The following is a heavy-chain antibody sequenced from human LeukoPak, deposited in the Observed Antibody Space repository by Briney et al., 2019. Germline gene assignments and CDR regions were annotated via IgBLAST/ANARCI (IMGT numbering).Heavy chain of an antibody. V-gene: IGHV3-7*01. Sequence: GGSLRLSCAASGITLIGRWMTWVRQAPGKGLEWVATIKDEGSNTYYVDSVKGRFTISRDNAKNSLYLQMTNLRVEDTAVYYCVDLGSSDCGQGTLVTVSS. CDR1: GITLIGRW. CDR3: VDLGSSD. J-gene: IGHJ4*02. CDR2: IKDEGSNT. D-gene: IGHD5-12*01.